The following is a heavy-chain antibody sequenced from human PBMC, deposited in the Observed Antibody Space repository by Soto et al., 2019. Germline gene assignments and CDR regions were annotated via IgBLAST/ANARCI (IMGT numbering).Heavy chain of an antibody. J-gene: IGHJ4*02. D-gene: IGHD3-22*01. V-gene: IGHV1-69*13. CDR3: ARGWGYDSSTYYYAY. CDR1: GGTFSSYA. CDR2: ITPIFGTA. Sequence: SVKVSCKASGGTFSSYAISWVRQAPGQGLEWMGGITPIFGTANYAQKFQGRVTITADEFTSIAYMELSSLRSEDTAVYYCARGWGYDSSTYYYAYWGQGTLVTVSS.